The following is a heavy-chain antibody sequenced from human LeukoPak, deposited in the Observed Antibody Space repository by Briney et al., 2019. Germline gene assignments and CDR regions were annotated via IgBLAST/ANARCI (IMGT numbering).Heavy chain of an antibody. Sequence: SETLSLTCAVSGDSISSSNWWSWVRQPPGKGLEWIGEIYHSETTNSETTNYNPSLKSRVTISVDKSKNQFSLKLTSVTAADTAVYYCARGLGIVATIPFDYWGQGTLVTVSS. V-gene: IGHV4-4*02. J-gene: IGHJ4*02. CDR2: IYHSETT. D-gene: IGHD5-12*01. CDR3: ARGLGIVATIPFDY. CDR1: GDSISSSNW.